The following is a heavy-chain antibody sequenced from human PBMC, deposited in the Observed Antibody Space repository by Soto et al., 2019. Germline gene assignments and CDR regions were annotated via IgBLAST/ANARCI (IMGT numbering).Heavy chain of an antibody. CDR1: SVSVSGSYW. V-gene: IGHV4-4*02. CDR2: IDHSGHT. Sequence: QVQIQESGPGLVKPSGTLSLACSVSSVSVSGSYWCAWVRQPPGKGLEWIGEIDHSGHTNYNPSLKSRVTMSLDNSKNQFSLNLRSVTAADTAVYYCARSNWNYVRTLDYLGQGTQVIVAS. CDR3: ARSNWNYVRTLDY. D-gene: IGHD1-7*01. J-gene: IGHJ4*02.